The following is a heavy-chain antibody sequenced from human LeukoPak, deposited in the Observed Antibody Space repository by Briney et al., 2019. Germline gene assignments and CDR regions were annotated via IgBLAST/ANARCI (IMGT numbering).Heavy chain of an antibody. CDR1: GGSISSSVYY. CDR3: ASVDTNTGHDY. CDR2: IYYSGST. V-gene: IGHV4-39*01. D-gene: IGHD5-18*01. J-gene: IGHJ4*02. Sequence: SETLSLTCTVSGGSISSSVYYWGWIRQPPGKGLEWIGSIYYSGSTYYNPSLKSRVTISVDTSKNQFSLRLSSVTAPDTAVYYCASVDTNTGHDYWGQGTLVTVSS.